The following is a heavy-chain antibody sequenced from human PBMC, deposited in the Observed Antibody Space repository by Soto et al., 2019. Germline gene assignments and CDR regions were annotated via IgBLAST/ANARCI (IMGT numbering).Heavy chain of an antibody. CDR1: GVSISTYY. J-gene: IGHJ4*02. CDR3: ARAQGGDSDY. V-gene: IGHV4-59*01. D-gene: IGHD2-21*02. Sequence: SETLSLTCTVSGVSISTYYWSWIRQPPGKGLEWIGYIYYSGSTNYNPSLKSRDTISVDTSKSQFSLKLTSVTAPDPAVYYWARAQGGDSDYWGEGSLVRVSP. CDR2: IYYSGST.